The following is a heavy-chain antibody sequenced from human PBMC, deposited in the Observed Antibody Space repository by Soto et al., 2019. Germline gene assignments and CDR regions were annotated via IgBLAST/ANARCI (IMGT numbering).Heavy chain of an antibody. D-gene: IGHD2-8*01. Sequence: AASLKVSCKASGYSFTEYHIHWVRQAPGQGLEWLGRINPKSGGTSTAQKFQGWVTMTTDTFISTASMELTRLTSDDTAIYYCARGDSTDCSNGVCSFFYNHDMDVWGQGTTVTVSS. CDR3: ARGDSTDCSNGVCSFFYNHDMDV. J-gene: IGHJ6*02. V-gene: IGHV1-2*04. CDR2: INPKSGGT. CDR1: GYSFTEYH.